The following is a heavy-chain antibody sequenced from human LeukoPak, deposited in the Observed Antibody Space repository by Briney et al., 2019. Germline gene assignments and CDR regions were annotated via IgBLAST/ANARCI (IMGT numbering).Heavy chain of an antibody. D-gene: IGHD1-1*01. J-gene: IGHJ4*02. V-gene: IGHV3-21*01. CDR3: ARDDTSVHFFDY. Sequence: GGSLRLSCAASGFTLTIYRMNWVRQAPGKGLEWVSSISSSSSHMYYADSVKGRFTISRDNAKNSLYLQMNTLRAEDTAVYYCARDDTSVHFFDYWGQGTLVTVSS. CDR2: ISSSSSHM. CDR1: GFTLTIYR.